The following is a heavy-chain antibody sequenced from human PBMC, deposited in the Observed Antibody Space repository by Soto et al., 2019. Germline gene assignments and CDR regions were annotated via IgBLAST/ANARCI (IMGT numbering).Heavy chain of an antibody. CDR1: GFTFNIYA. CDR2: ISGGGGSI. Sequence: EVQVLESGGGLVQPGGSLRLSCAASGFTFNIYAMSWVRQAPGKGLEWVSGISGGGGSIHYADSVKGRFTISRDNSKNTLYLQMNSLRSEDTAVYYCAREAGGAGDYWGQGTLVTVSS. D-gene: IGHD3-16*01. CDR3: AREAGGAGDY. V-gene: IGHV3-23*01. J-gene: IGHJ4*02.